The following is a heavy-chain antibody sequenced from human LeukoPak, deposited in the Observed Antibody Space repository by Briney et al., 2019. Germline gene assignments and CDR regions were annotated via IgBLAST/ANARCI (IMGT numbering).Heavy chain of an antibody. Sequence: GGSLRLSCAASGFTFSSHWMHWVRQAPGKGLVWVSRINSDGSSTAYADSVNGRFTISKDNAKNTLYLKMNSLRADDTALYYCARGPYYYTSGDWGQGTLVTVSS. CDR3: ARGPYYYTSGD. D-gene: IGHD3-10*01. CDR1: GFTFSSHW. CDR2: INSDGSST. J-gene: IGHJ4*02. V-gene: IGHV3-74*01.